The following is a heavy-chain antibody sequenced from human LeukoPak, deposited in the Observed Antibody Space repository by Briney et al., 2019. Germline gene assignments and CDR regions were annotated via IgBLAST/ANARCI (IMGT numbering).Heavy chain of an antibody. CDR1: GFTFNMYA. CDR2: ISGAGGSI. V-gene: IGHV3-23*01. CDR3: ARGPYMDV. J-gene: IGHJ6*03. Sequence: GGSLRLSCTASGFTFNMYAMSWVRQAPGKGLEWVSGISGAGGSIYYADSVKGRFTISRDNSKDTLYLQMNSLRAEDTAVYYCARGPYMDVWGKGTTVTVSS.